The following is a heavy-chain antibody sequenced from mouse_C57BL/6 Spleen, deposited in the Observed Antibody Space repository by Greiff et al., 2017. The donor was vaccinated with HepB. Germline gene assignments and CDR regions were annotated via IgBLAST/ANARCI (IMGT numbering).Heavy chain of an antibody. J-gene: IGHJ2*01. CDR1: GFTFSSYA. V-gene: IGHV5-4*01. Sequence: EVQVVESGGGLVKPGGSLKLSCAASGFTFSSYAMSWVRQTPEKRLEWVATISDGGSYTYYPDNVKGRFTISRDNAKNNLYLQMSHLKSEDTAMYYCAREGGTGYFDYWGQGTTLTVSS. CDR2: ISDGGSYT. D-gene: IGHD4-1*01. CDR3: AREGGTGYFDY.